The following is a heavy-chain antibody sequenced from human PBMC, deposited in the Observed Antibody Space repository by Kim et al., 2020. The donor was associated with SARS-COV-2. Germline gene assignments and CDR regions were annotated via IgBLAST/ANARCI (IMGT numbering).Heavy chain of an antibody. Sequence: SQTLSLTCAISGDSVSSNSAAWNWIRQSPSRGLEWLGRTYYRSKWYNDYAGSVKSRITINPDTSKNQFSLQLNSVTPEDTAVYYCARDKISDIVVVPAAMHYYYYGMDVWGQGTTVTVSS. J-gene: IGHJ6*02. V-gene: IGHV6-1*01. CDR2: TYYRSKWYN. CDR1: GDSVSSNSAA. CDR3: ARDKISDIVVVPAAMHYYYYGMDV. D-gene: IGHD2-2*01.